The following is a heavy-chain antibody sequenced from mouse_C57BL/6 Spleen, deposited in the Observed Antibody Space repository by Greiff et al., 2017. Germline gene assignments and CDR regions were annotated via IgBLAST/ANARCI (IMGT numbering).Heavy chain of an antibody. Sequence: EVQLQQSGTVLARPGASVKMSCKTSGYTFTSYWMHWVKQRPGQGPEWIGAIYPGNSDTSYNQKFKGKAKLTAVTSASTAYMELSSLTNEDSAVYYCTRGGYGNYGYSMDYWGQGTSVTVSS. CDR2: IYPGNSDT. CDR1: GYTFTSYW. V-gene: IGHV1-5*01. J-gene: IGHJ4*01. D-gene: IGHD2-1*01. CDR3: TRGGYGNYGYSMDY.